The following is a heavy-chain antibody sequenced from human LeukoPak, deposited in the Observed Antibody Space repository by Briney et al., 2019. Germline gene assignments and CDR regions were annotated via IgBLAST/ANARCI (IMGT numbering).Heavy chain of an antibody. Sequence: SETLSLTCTVSGGSISSGSYYWSWIRQPAGKGLEWIGRIYTSGSTNYNPSLKSRATISVDTSKNQFSLKLSSVTAADTAVYYCARDLVSGPRYCSSTSCSNWFDPWGQGTLVTVSS. CDR1: GGSISSGSYY. J-gene: IGHJ5*02. CDR3: ARDLVSGPRYCSSTSCSNWFDP. V-gene: IGHV4-61*02. D-gene: IGHD2-2*01. CDR2: IYTSGST.